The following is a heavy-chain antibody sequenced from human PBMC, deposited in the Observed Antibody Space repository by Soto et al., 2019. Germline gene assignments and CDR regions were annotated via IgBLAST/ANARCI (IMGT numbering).Heavy chain of an antibody. V-gene: IGHV4-30-4*01. CDR1: GGSISSGDYY. CDR2: IYYSGST. D-gene: IGHD3-3*01. J-gene: IGHJ6*02. Sequence: SETLSLTCTVSGGSISSGDYYWSWIRQPPGKGLEWIGYIYYSGSTYYNPSLKSRVTISVDTSKNQFSLKLSSVTAADTAVYYCAGGYFYDFWSGSQNGSYYYYGMDVWGQGTTVTVSS. CDR3: AGGYFYDFWSGSQNGSYYYYGMDV.